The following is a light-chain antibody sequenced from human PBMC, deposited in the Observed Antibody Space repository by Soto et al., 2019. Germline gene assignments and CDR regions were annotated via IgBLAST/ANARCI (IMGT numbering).Light chain of an antibody. Sequence: DIQMTQSPSSLSASVGDRVTLTCRASQTIATYLNWYQQKPGQVPEVLIYGASRLHVGVPSRFTGSGYGTDFPLTINNLQPEDFAIYYCQQFYYYPHTFGQGTKLEVK. J-gene: IGKJ2*01. CDR1: QTIATY. CDR2: GAS. V-gene: IGKV1-39*01. CDR3: QQFYYYPHT.